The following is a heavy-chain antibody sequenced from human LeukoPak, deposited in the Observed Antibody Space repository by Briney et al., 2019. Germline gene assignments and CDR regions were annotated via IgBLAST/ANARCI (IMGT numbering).Heavy chain of an antibody. CDR2: IYADGTT. D-gene: IGHD5-12*01. CDR3: ARDVRGYNPFDY. CDR1: GLTVSRNH. J-gene: IGHJ4*02. Sequence: GGSLRLSCASSGLTVSRNHMSWVRQAPGKGLEWVSAIYADGTTKYADSVEGRFTISRDSSKNTLFLQMNSLTAEDTAMYYCARDVRGYNPFDYWGQGTLVTVSS. V-gene: IGHV3-53*01.